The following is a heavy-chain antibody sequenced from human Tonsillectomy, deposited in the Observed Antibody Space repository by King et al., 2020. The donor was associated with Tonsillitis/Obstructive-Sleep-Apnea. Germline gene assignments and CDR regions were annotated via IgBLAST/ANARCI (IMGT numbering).Heavy chain of an antibody. D-gene: IGHD2-2*03. Sequence: QLVQSGGGLVQPGGSLRLSCAASRFTFSSYEMTWVRQAPGKGLEWVSYISSRATTIYYADSVKGRFTISRDNAKNSLYLQMNSLRAEDTAVYYCARDGFYSYYYGMDVWGQGTTVTVSS. J-gene: IGHJ6*02. V-gene: IGHV3-48*03. CDR2: ISSRATTI. CDR3: ARDGFYSYYYGMDV. CDR1: RFTFSSYE.